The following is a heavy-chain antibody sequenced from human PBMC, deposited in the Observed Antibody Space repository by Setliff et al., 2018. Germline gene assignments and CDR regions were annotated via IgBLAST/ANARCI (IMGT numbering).Heavy chain of an antibody. V-gene: IGHV3-30*07. CDR3: ATPALSSIDY. J-gene: IGHJ4*02. D-gene: IGHD2-2*01. Sequence: AGGSLRLSCAASGVTFSRHAMHWVRQAPGKGLEWVAVMSNDGSDKNYVDSVKGRFTISRDNGEDSMYLQMSSLRAEDTAVYYCATPALSSIDYWGQGTLVTVSS. CDR2: MSNDGSDK. CDR1: GVTFSRHA.